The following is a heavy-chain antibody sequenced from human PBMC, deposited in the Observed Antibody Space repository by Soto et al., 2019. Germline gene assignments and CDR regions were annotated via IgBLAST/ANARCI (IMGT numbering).Heavy chain of an antibody. V-gene: IGHV1-3*01. CDR1: GYTFTSYA. J-gene: IGHJ4*02. Sequence: VMVSCKASGYTFTSYAMHWVRQAPGQRLEWMGWINAGNGNTKYSQKFQGRVTITRDTSASTAYMELRSLKTGDTAMYYCVLWVRGIINYWGQGTLVTVSS. D-gene: IGHD3-10*01. CDR2: INAGNGNT. CDR3: VLWVRGIINY.